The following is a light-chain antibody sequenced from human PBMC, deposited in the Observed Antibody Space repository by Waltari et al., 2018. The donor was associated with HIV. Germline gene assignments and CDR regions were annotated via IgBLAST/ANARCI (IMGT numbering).Light chain of an antibody. CDR1: QGISNS. V-gene: IGKV1-8*01. Sequence: AIRMTQSPSSFSASTGDRVTITCRASQGISNSLAWYQQKPRKAPKILISAASTLESGVPSRFSGSGSGTDFTLTISCLKSEDFATYYCQQYHTYPYTFGQGTKLEIK. J-gene: IGKJ2*01. CDR3: QQYHTYPYT. CDR2: AAS.